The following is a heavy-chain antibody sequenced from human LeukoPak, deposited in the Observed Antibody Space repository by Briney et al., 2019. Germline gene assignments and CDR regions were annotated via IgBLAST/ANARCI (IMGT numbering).Heavy chain of an antibody. CDR2: INAGNGNT. Sequence: ASVKVSCKASGYTFTSYAMHWVRQAPGQRLEWMGWINAGNGNTKYSQKFQGRVTITRDTSASTAYMELSSLRSEGTAVYYCAREDSSGYYPSWGYWGQGTLVTVSS. J-gene: IGHJ4*02. CDR3: AREDSSGYYPSWGY. CDR1: GYTFTSYA. V-gene: IGHV1-3*01. D-gene: IGHD3-22*01.